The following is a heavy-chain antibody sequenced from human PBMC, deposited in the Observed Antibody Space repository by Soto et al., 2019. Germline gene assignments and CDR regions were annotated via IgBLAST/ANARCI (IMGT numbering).Heavy chain of an antibody. CDR2: INAGNGNT. J-gene: IGHJ4*02. V-gene: IGHV1-3*01. CDR3: ARVSGISVAEV. CDR1: GYTFTSYA. D-gene: IGHD6-19*01. Sequence: QVQLVQSGAEVKKPGASVKVSCKASGYTFTSYAMHWVRQAPGQRLEWVGWINAGNGNTKYSQKFQGRVTITRDTFASTAYMELSSLRSEDTAVFYCARVSGISVAEVWGQGTLVTVSS.